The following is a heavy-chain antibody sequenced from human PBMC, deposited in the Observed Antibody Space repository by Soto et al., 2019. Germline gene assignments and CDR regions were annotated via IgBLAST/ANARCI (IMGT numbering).Heavy chain of an antibody. CDR3: ARVPGP. CDR2: IYHSGST. J-gene: IGHJ5*02. Sequence: PSETLSLTCAVSGGSVSSSQSWSWIRQPPGKGLEWIGYIYHSGSTNYNPSLKSRVTISVDRSKNQFSLKLSSVTAADTAVYYCARVPGPWGQGTQVTVS. V-gene: IGHV4-30-2*01. CDR1: GGSVSSSQS.